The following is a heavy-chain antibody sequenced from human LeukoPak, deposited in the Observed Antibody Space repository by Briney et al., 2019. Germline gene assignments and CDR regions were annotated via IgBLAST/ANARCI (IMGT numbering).Heavy chain of an antibody. CDR3: TTAPQYCGSGVDY. Sequence: GGSVPHFRAASGFSFSNTWVSWVGQAPGKGLEWVGRIKSKTDGRTVVYAAPVKGRFTISRDDSKNTLYLQMNSLKTEDTAVYYCTTAPQYCGSGVDYWGQGTLVTVSS. J-gene: IGHJ4*02. CDR1: GFSFSNTW. CDR2: IKSKTDGRTV. D-gene: IGHD3-10*01. V-gene: IGHV3-15*01.